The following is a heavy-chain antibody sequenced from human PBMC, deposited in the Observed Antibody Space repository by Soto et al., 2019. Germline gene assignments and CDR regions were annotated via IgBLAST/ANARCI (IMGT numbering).Heavy chain of an antibody. CDR1: GYSFTNYW. D-gene: IGHD6-25*01. J-gene: IGHJ4*02. CDR3: ARPMLSGYYSPGFDY. V-gene: IGHV5-51*03. CDR2: IYPGDSDT. Sequence: EVQLVQSGAEVKKPGGSLKISCKVSGYSFTNYWIGWLRQMPGKGLEWMGIIYPGDSDTKYSPSFQGQVTISADKSITTAYLQWSSLKASDTAMYYCARPMLSGYYSPGFDYWGQGTLVTVSS.